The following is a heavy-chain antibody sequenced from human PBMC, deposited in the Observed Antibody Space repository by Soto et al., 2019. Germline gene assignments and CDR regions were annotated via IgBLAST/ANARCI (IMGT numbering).Heavy chain of an antibody. D-gene: IGHD3-10*01. J-gene: IGHJ4*02. Sequence: GGSLRLSCAASGFTFSSYGMHWVRQAPGKGLEWVAVISYDGSNKYYADSVKGRFTISRDNSKNTLYLQMNSLRAEDTAVYYCAKDRMAALLWFGELLGWGQGTLVTVSS. CDR2: ISYDGSNK. V-gene: IGHV3-30*18. CDR1: GFTFSSYG. CDR3: AKDRMAALLWFGELLG.